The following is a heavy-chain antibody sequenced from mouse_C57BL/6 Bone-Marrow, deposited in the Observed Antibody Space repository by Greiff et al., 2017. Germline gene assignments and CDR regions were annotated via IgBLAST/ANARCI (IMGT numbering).Heavy chain of an antibody. J-gene: IGHJ4*01. V-gene: IGHV1-81*01. CDR3: ARSSYYYVRSLMDY. CDR1: GYTFTSYG. CDR2: IYPRSGNT. Sequence: VQLQQSGAELARPGASVKLSCKASGYTFTSYGISWVKQRTGQGLEWIGEIYPRSGNTYYNEKFKGKATLTADKSSSTAYMELRSLTSEDSAVYFCARSSYYYVRSLMDYWGQGTSVTVSS. D-gene: IGHD1-1*01.